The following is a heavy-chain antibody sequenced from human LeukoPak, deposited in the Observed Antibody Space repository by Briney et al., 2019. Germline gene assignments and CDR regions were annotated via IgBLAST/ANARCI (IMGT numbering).Heavy chain of an antibody. CDR1: GESLSGYY. CDR2: INHSGST. D-gene: IGHD3-10*01. V-gene: IGHV4-34*01. CDR3: ARGRSSYYGSGSPRRFDP. Sequence: SETLSLTCAVYGESLSGYYWSWIRQPPEKGLEWIGEINHSGSTNYNPSLKSRVTISVDTSKNQFSLKLSSVTAADTAVYYCARGRSSYYGSGSPRRFDPWGQGTLVTVSS. J-gene: IGHJ5*02.